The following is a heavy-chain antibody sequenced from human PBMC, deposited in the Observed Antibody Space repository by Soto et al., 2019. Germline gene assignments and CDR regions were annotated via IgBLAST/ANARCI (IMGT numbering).Heavy chain of an antibody. D-gene: IGHD2-15*01. CDR1: GFTVSSKY. CDR2: IQSGDTT. Sequence: EVQLVESGGGLVQPGGSLRLSCAASGFTVSSKYMSWVRQAPGKGLEWVSLIQSGDTTYYADSVKASFTTSRASSKNMLHLPTDSMRAEVTAVYCSARVDILCRGGSCKGVSMDVWGTGTTVPVSS. V-gene: IGHV3-66*01. CDR3: ARVDILCRGGSCKGVSMDV. J-gene: IGHJ6*03.